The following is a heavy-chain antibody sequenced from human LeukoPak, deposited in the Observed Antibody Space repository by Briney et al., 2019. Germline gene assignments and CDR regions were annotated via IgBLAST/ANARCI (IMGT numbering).Heavy chain of an antibody. CDR2: ISYTGGTK. J-gene: IGHJ4*02. D-gene: IGHD6-25*01. CDR3: ARDPQRGPPDYFDH. Sequence: PGRSLRLSCAASGFTFSNYPMHWVRQAPGKGLEWAAVISYTGGTKYYAASVKGRFTISRDDSKSTLYLEMNSLRPEDTATYYCARDPQRGPPDYFDHWGQGTLVTVSS. CDR1: GFTFSNYP. V-gene: IGHV3-30-3*01.